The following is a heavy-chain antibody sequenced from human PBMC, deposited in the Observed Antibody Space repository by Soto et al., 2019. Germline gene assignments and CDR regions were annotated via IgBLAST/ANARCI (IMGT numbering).Heavy chain of an antibody. Sequence: QVQLVQPGAEVKKPGASVKVSCKASGYTFTNYGISWVRQAPGQGLEWMGWISTYNGNTNYAQNLQDRVTMTTDTSTSTAYMELRSLRSDDTAVFYCARVLARYYDFWGGYFEYWGQGSLVTVSS. CDR1: GYTFTNYG. V-gene: IGHV1-18*01. CDR2: ISTYNGNT. CDR3: ARVLARYYDFWGGYFEY. D-gene: IGHD3-3*01. J-gene: IGHJ4*02.